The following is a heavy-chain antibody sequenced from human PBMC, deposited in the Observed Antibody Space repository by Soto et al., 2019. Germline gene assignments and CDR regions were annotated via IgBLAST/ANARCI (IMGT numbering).Heavy chain of an antibody. J-gene: IGHJ4*02. CDR2: INQGGSEK. CDR3: ARDGVDAGLYFDY. Sequence: EVQLVESGGGLVQPGGSLRLSCTASGFTFSSHWMCWVRQAPGKGLEWVATINQGGSEKYYVDSVKGRFTISRDNAKNSLYLQVNSLRVEDTALYYCARDGVDAGLYFDYWGQGALVTVSS. CDR1: GFTFSSHW. V-gene: IGHV3-7*01. D-gene: IGHD3-16*01.